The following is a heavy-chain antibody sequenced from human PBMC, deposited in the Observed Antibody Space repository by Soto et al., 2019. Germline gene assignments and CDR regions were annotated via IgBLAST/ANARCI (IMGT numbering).Heavy chain of an antibody. J-gene: IGHJ4*02. CDR2: ISSSSSYI. D-gene: IGHD6-19*01. V-gene: IGHV3-21*01. CDR3: ARAQYSSGWYGPTFDY. CDR1: GFPFSSYS. Sequence: VGSLSLSWSASGFPFSSYSRNWVRPAPGKGLEWVSSISSSSSYIYCADSVKGRFTISRDNAKNSLYLQMNSLRAEDTAVYYCARAQYSSGWYGPTFDYWGQGTLVTVSS.